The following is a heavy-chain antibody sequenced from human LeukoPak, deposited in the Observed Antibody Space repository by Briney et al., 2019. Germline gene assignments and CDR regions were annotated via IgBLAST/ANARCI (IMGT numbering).Heavy chain of an antibody. J-gene: IGHJ6*02. Sequence: GGSLRLSCATSTFTFSSYTMNWVRQAPGKGLEWVSSISPSGNSKYHADSVKGRFTISRDNAKNTLYLQMNSLRAEDTAVYHCARATVVVPAAPPATYGMDVWGQGTTVTVSS. CDR2: ISPSGNSK. V-gene: IGHV3-21*01. D-gene: IGHD2-2*01. CDR1: TFTFSSYT. CDR3: ARATVVVPAAPPATYGMDV.